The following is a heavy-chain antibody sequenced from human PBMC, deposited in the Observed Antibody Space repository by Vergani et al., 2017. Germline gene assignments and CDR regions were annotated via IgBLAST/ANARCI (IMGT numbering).Heavy chain of an antibody. J-gene: IGHJ5*02. CDR1: GGTFSSYT. D-gene: IGHD2-15*01. CDR2: IIPILGIA. V-gene: IGHV1-69*02. CDR3: ARGKLPDRGGRARDWWFDP. Sequence: QVQLVQSGAEVKKPGSSVKVSCKASGGTFSSYTISWVRQAPGQGLEWMGRIIPILGIANYAQKFQGRVTITADKSTSTAYMELSSLRSEDTAVYYCARGKLPDRGGRARDWWFDPWGQGTLVTVSS.